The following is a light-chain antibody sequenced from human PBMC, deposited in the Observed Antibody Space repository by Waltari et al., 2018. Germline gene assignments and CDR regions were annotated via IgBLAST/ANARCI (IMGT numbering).Light chain of an antibody. V-gene: IGKV3-20*01. CDR3: QQYATSPRT. CDR1: QCVASSY. Sequence: EIVLTQSPGTVSLSPGEGATLSCRASQCVASSYVAWYQQKPGQAPRLLIYGGSGRATGSPDRFSGSWSETDFSLTISRVRPEDSAVYYCQQYATSPRTFGQGTKVEIK. CDR2: GGS. J-gene: IGKJ1*01.